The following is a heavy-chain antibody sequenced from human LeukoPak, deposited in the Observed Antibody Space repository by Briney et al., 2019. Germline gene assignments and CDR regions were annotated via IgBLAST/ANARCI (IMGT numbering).Heavy chain of an antibody. CDR2: IHLSGST. D-gene: IGHD3-16*01. CDR3: ARGGVWYFDL. V-gene: IGHV4-59*01. CDR1: GGSISFYY. Sequence: PSETLSLTCTVSGGSISFYYWSWIRQPPGKGLEWIGYIHLSGSTYYYPSLRRRDTISGATSKNQFYLGLNSVTAADTAVYYCARGGVWYFDLWGRGTLVTVSS. J-gene: IGHJ2*01.